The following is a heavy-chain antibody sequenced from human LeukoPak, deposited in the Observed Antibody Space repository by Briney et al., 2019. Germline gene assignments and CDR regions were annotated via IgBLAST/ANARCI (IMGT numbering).Heavy chain of an antibody. CDR3: ASWPQKTNDFWSGYYFPIWRYYYMDV. Sequence: PSETLSLTCAVYGGSFSGYYWSWIRQPPGKGLEWIGEINHSGSTNYNPSLKSRVTISVDTSKNQFSLKLSSVTAADTAVYYCASWPQKTNDFWSGYYFPIWRYYYMDVWGKGTTVTVSS. CDR2: INHSGST. J-gene: IGHJ6*03. D-gene: IGHD3-3*01. CDR1: GGSFSGYY. V-gene: IGHV4-34*01.